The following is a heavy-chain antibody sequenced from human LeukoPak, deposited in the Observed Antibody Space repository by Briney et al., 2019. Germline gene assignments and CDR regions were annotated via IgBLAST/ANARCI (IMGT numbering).Heavy chain of an antibody. CDR1: GFSFSDYY. Sequence: GGSLRLSCVASGFSFSDYYMSWVRQTPGRGLEWLSYISDSGNTIYYADSVKGRFTISRDNAESSLYLQMNSLRAEDTALYYCAKDHDYGGNSEGSYWYFDLWGRGTLVTVSS. CDR2: ISDSGNTI. D-gene: IGHD4-23*01. CDR3: AKDHDYGGNSEGSYWYFDL. J-gene: IGHJ2*01. V-gene: IGHV3-11*01.